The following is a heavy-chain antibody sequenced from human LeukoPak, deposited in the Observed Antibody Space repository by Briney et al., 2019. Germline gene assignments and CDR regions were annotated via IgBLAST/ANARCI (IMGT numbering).Heavy chain of an antibody. V-gene: IGHV3-23*01. J-gene: IGHJ4*02. CDR1: GFTFSSYA. CDR2: ISGSGGST. D-gene: IGHD2-15*01. CDR3: AKVVVAASYYFDY. Sequence: PGGSLRLSCAASGFTFSSYAMSWVRQAPGKGLEWVSAISGSGGSTYYADSVKGRFTISRDNSKNTLYLQMNSLRAEDMAVYYCAKVVVAASYYFDYWGQGTLVTVSS.